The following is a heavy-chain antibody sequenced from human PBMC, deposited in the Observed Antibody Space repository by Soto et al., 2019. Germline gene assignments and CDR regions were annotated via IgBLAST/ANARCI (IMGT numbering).Heavy chain of an antibody. J-gene: IGHJ4*02. CDR3: TRGRDYFDY. CDR2: IYGSGNT. Sequence: QVQPQESGPGLVKPSETLSLTCTVSGGSISTYSWSWLRQPPGKGLEWIGYIYGSGNTNYNPSLKSRGTVSVDTSKNQFSLKLSSVTAADTDVDYCTRGRDYFDYWGQGTLVTVSS. V-gene: IGHV4-59*01. CDR1: GGSISTYS.